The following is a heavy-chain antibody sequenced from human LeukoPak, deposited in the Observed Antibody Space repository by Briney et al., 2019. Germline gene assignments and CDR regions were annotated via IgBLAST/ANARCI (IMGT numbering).Heavy chain of an antibody. V-gene: IGHV3-7*03. CDR2: KKEDGSEK. J-gene: IGHJ4*02. D-gene: IGHD3-3*01. Sequence: GGSLRLSCAVSGFIFSSYWMNWVRQAPGKGLEWVGKKKEDGSEKYYVDSVKGRLTISRDNTKNSLYLQMNSLRAEDTAVFYCARDQYDTWSRRGNFDSWGQGTLVIVSS. CDR1: GFIFSSYW. CDR3: ARDQYDTWSRRGNFDS.